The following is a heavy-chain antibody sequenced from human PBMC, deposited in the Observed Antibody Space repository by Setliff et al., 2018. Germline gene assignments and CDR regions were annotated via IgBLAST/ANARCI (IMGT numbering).Heavy chain of an antibody. V-gene: IGHV1-69*10. CDR2: IIPILGIA. Sequence: GASVKVSCKASGGTFSSYAISWERQAPGQGLEWMGGIIPILGIANYAQKFQGRVTITADKSTSTAYMELSSLRSEDTAVYYCARVYYGSGSYLGAFDIWGQGTMVTVS. CDR1: GGTFSSYA. CDR3: ARVYYGSGSYLGAFDI. D-gene: IGHD3-10*01. J-gene: IGHJ3*02.